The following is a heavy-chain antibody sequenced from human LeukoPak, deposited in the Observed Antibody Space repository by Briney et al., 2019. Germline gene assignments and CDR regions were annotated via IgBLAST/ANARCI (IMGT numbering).Heavy chain of an antibody. CDR3: ARREDDKALAY. CDR1: GYILSSYN. J-gene: IGHJ4*02. CDR2: INPSGGDT. Sequence: GASVKVSCKASGYILSSYNMHWVRQAPGQGLEWLGIINPSGGDTNYAQKLQGRVTMTTDTSTSTAYMELRSLRSDDTAVYYCARREDDKALAYWGQGTLVTVSS. V-gene: IGHV1-46*01. D-gene: IGHD3-22*01.